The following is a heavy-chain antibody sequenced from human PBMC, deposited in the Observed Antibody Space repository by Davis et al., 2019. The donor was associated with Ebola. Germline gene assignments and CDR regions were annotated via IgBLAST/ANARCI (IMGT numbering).Heavy chain of an antibody. V-gene: IGHV3-21*01. CDR1: GFTFSSYS. Sequence: GESLKISCAASGFTFSSYSMNWVRQAPGKGLEWVSSISSSSSYIYYADSVKGRFTISRDNAKNSLYLQMNSLRAEDTAVYYCARGRWLQSTHFDYWGQGTLVTVSS. CDR3: ARGRWLQSTHFDY. J-gene: IGHJ4*02. CDR2: ISSSSSYI. D-gene: IGHD5-24*01.